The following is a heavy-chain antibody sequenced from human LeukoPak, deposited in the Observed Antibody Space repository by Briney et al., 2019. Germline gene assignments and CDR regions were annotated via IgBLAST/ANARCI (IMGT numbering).Heavy chain of an antibody. CDR1: GYTFTAFY. J-gene: IGHJ4*02. V-gene: IGHV1-2*02. CDR2: INPNSGGT. D-gene: IGHD6-19*01. Sequence: ASVKVSCKASGYTFTAFYMHWVRQAPGQGLEWMGWINPNSGGTNYAQKFQGRVTMTRDTSISTAYMELSRLRSDDTAVYYCARDWDIAVAFFDCWGQGTLVTVSS. CDR3: ARDWDIAVAFFDC.